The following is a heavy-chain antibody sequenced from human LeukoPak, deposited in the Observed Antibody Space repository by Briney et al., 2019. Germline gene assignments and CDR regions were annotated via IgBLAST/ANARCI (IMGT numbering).Heavy chain of an antibody. V-gene: IGHV1-69*04. D-gene: IGHD2-21*02. CDR3: AGTPVVTAYYYYYGMDV. CDR2: IIPILGIA. J-gene: IGHJ6*02. CDR1: GGTFSSYA. Sequence: SVKVSCKASGGTFSSYAISWVRQAPGQGLEWRGRIIPILGIANYAQKFQGRVTITADKSTSTAYMELSSLRSEDTAVYYCAGTPVVTAYYYYYGMDVWGQGTTVTVSS.